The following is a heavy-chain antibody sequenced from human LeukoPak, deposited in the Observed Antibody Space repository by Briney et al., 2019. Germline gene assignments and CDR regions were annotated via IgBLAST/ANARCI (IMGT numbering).Heavy chain of an antibody. CDR1: GFTFTSKW. J-gene: IGHJ4*02. CDR2: INTDGSNT. CDR3: ALITGKRDFGY. D-gene: IGHD1-1*01. Sequence: GGSLRLSCAASGFTFTSKWMHWVRQAPGKGLVWVSHINTDGSNTAYADSVRGRFTISRDNAKNMLYLQMNSLRAEDTAVYYCALITGKRDFGYWGQGTPVTVSS. V-gene: IGHV3-74*01.